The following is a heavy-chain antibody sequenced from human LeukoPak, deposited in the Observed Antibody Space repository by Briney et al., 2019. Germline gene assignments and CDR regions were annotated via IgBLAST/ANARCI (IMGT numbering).Heavy chain of an antibody. CDR3: ASIAAAGTFDY. D-gene: IGHD6-13*01. CDR2: ISSSGSTI. CDR1: GFTFSSYE. Sequence: GGSLRLSCAASGFTFSSYEMNWVRQVPGKGLEWVSYISSSGSTIYYADSVKGRFTISRDNAKNSLYLQMNSLRAEDTAVYYCASIAAAGTFDYWGQGTLVTVSS. J-gene: IGHJ4*02. V-gene: IGHV3-48*03.